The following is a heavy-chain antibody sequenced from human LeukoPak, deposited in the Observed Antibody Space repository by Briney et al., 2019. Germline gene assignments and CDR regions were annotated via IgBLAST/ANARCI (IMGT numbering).Heavy chain of an antibody. Sequence: GGSLRLSCAASGFTFSSYGMHWVRQAPGKGLEWVAVIWYDGSNKYYADSVKGRFTISRDNSKNTLYLQMNSLRAEDTAVYYCAKGSYSSSWFVSFDYWGQGTLVTVSS. CDR1: GFTFSSYG. CDR3: AKGSYSSSWFVSFDY. J-gene: IGHJ4*02. CDR2: IWYDGSNK. D-gene: IGHD6-13*01. V-gene: IGHV3-33*06.